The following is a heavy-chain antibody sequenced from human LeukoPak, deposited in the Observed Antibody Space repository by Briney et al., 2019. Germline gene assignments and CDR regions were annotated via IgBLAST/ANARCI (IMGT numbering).Heavy chain of an antibody. CDR3: VKHPFIAVAAGYYYYYGMGV. J-gene: IGHJ6*02. CDR1: GFTFSSYA. CDR2: ISGSGGST. Sequence: GGSLRLSCAASGFTFSSYAMSWVRQAPGKGLEWVSAISGSGGSTYYADSVKGRFTISRDNSKNTLYLQMNSLRAEDTAVYYCVKHPFIAVAAGYYYYYGMGVWGQGTTVTVSS. D-gene: IGHD6-19*01. V-gene: IGHV3-23*01.